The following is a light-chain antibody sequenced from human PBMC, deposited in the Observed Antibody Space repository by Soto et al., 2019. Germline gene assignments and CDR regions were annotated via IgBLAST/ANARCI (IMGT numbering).Light chain of an antibody. J-gene: IGLJ1*01. V-gene: IGLV3-25*02. CDR2: KDT. CDR1: ALPTKY. CDR3: QSADSSGTYQV. Sequence: SYELTQPPSVSVSPGQTARITCSGDALPTKYAYWYQQRPGQAPVLVIEKDTDRPSGIPERFSGSSSGTTVTLTISGVQAEDEADYYCQSADSSGTYQVFGTGTKLTVL.